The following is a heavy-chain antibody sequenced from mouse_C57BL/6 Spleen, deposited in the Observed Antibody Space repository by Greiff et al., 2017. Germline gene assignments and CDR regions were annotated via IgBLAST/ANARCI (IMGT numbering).Heavy chain of an antibody. V-gene: IGHV1-54*01. CDR3: ARDPLITTADYAMEN. CDR2: INPGSGGT. Sequence: QVQLQQSGAELVRPGTSVKVSCKASGYAFTTYLIEWVKQRPGQGLAWLGVINPGSGGTNYNEKFTGKAPLTADNSSRTAYMQRSRLTSEDSAVYFCARDPLITTADYAMENRGQGKAGTVSS. CDR1: GYAFTTYL. D-gene: IGHD1-1*01. J-gene: IGHJ4*01.